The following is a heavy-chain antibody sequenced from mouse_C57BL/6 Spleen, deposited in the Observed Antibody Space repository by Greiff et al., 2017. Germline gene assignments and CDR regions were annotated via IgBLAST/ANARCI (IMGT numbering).Heavy chain of an antibody. D-gene: IGHD1-1*01. CDR1: GFTFSDYG. Sequence: EVQLVESGGGLVKPGGSLTLSCAASGFTFSDYGMHWVRQAPEKGLEWVAYISSGSSTIYYADTVKGRFTISRDNAKNTRFLQMTSLRSEDTARYYCASPYYYGSSDVWGTGTTVTVSS. CDR3: ASPYYYGSSDV. V-gene: IGHV5-17*01. J-gene: IGHJ1*03. CDR2: ISSGSSTI.